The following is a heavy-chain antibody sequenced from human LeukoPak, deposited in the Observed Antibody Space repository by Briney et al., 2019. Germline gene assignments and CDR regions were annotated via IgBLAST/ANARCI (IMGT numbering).Heavy chain of an antibody. Sequence: GRSLRLSCAASGFTFSSYGMHWVRQAPGKGLEWVAVIWYDGSNKYYADSVRGRFTISRDNFKNTLYLQMNSLRAEDTAMYYCARDLEIGSSSYYFDYWGQGTLVTVSS. CDR1: GFTFSSYG. D-gene: IGHD3-3*01. CDR2: IWYDGSNK. V-gene: IGHV3-33*01. J-gene: IGHJ4*02. CDR3: ARDLEIGSSSYYFDY.